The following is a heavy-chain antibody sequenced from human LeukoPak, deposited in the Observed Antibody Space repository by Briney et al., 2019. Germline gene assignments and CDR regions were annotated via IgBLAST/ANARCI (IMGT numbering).Heavy chain of an antibody. D-gene: IGHD5/OR15-5a*01. Sequence: SETLSLTCSVSGGSISSSSYYWGWIRQPSGKKVEWIGNIYYSGSTYYNPSLKSRVTISVDTSKNQFSLKLSSVTAADTAVYYCARPQRYSMYALDYWGQGTLVTVSS. CDR2: IYYSGST. CDR3: ARPQRYSMYALDY. V-gene: IGHV4-39*01. J-gene: IGHJ4*02. CDR1: GGSISSSSYY.